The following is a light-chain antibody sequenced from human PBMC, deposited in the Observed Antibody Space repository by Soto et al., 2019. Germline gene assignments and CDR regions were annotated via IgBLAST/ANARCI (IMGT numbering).Light chain of an antibody. CDR2: DVS. V-gene: IGLV2-14*01. CDR3: SSYRSSSTLYV. Sequence: QSVLTQPASVSGSPGQSITISCTGTSRDVGGYNYVSWYQQHPGKAPKLMIFDVSNRPSVVSIRFSGSKSGNTASLTISGLQAEDEADYYCSSYRSSSTLYVFGTGTKVTVL. CDR1: SRDVGGYNY. J-gene: IGLJ1*01.